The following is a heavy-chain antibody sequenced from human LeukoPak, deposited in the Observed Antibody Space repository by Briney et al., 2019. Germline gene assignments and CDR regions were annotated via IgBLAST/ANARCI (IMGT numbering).Heavy chain of an antibody. V-gene: IGHV3-21*01. J-gene: IGHJ4*02. CDR3: ARDQAMVRGVIIMAFDY. Sequence: GGSLRLSCAASGFTFSSYSMNWVRQAPGKGLEWVSSISSSSSYIYYADSVKGRFTISRDNAKNSLYLQMNSLRAEDTAVYYCARDQAMVRGVIIMAFDYWGQGTLVTVSS. CDR1: GFTFSSYS. CDR2: ISSSSSYI. D-gene: IGHD3-10*01.